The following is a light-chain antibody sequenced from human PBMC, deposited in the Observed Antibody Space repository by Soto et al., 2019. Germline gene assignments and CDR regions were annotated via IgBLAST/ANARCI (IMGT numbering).Light chain of an antibody. V-gene: IGKV1-8*01. J-gene: IGKJ1*01. CDR1: QGIGTY. CDR2: DAS. CDR3: QQFYNYPRT. Sequence: AIRMTQSPSSFSASTGDRVSITCRATQGIGTYLAWYQQIPGKAPKLLIYDASTLQTGVPSRFSGSGSGTDFPLTISYLQSEDFGTYYCQQFYNYPRTFGQGTKVEIK.